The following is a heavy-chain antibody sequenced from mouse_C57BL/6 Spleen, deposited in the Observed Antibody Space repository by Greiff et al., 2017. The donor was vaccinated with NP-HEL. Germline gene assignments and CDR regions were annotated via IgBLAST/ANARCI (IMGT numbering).Heavy chain of an antibody. J-gene: IGHJ4*01. V-gene: IGHV1-80*01. Sequence: QVQLQQSGAELVKPGASVKISCKASGYAFSSYWMNWVKQRPGKGLEWIGQIYTGDGDTNYNGKFKGKATLTADKSSSTAYMQLSSLTSEDSAVYFCARYGYSNHVGAMDYWGQGTSVTVSS. D-gene: IGHD2-5*01. CDR3: ARYGYSNHVGAMDY. CDR1: GYAFSSYW. CDR2: IYTGDGDT.